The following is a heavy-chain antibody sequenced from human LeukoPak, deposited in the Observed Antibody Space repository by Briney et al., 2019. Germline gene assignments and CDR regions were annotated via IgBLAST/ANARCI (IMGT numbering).Heavy chain of an antibody. D-gene: IGHD1-26*01. Sequence: SETLSLTCTVSGGSISNNYWSWLRQSPGKGLEWIGYIYSSGSTDYNPSLKSRATLSVDTSKNQFSLKLNSVTAADTAVYYCARHGLKLVGASTIYFDNWGQGSLVTVSS. J-gene: IGHJ4*02. CDR1: GGSISNNY. CDR2: IYSSGST. CDR3: ARHGLKLVGASTIYFDN. V-gene: IGHV4-59*08.